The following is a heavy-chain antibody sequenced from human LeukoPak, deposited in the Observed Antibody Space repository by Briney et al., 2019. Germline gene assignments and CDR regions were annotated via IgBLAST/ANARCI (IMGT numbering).Heavy chain of an antibody. Sequence: SETLSLTCTVSGDSINSSSYYWDWIRQPPGKGLEWIGNIYYSGSTYYNPSLKSRVTISVDTSKNQFSLKLSSVTAADTAVYYCARETSVSTIDYYYYYMDVWGKGTTVTISS. CDR1: GDSINSSSYY. D-gene: IGHD4-17*01. CDR2: IYYSGST. CDR3: ARETSVSTIDYYYYYMDV. J-gene: IGHJ6*03. V-gene: IGHV4-39*02.